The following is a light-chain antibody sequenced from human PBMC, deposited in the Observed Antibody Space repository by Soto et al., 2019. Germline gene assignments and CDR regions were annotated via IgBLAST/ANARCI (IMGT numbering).Light chain of an antibody. CDR3: QVWDRGADHVFV. J-gene: IGLJ1*01. V-gene: IGLV3-21*02. Sequence: SYELTQPPSVSVAPGQTARISCGGNNIRDRTVHWYNQRPDQGPVLVVYDDNNRPSGIHARFSGPDSGKQATMTISRVEAGDEDDYYCQVWDRGADHVFVFGPGTKVTVL. CDR1: NIRDRT. CDR2: DDN.